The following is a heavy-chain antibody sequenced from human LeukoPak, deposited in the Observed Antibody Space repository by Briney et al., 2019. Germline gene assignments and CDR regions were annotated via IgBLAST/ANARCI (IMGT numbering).Heavy chain of an antibody. D-gene: IGHD5-18*01. CDR1: GYTFTNNA. Sequence: ASAKVSCKTSGYTFTNNAINWVRQAPGQGLEWMGWINTNTGNPSYAQGFFTGRYVFSLDASASPAYLQINGLKADDTAVYYCGRDPKLGIRGYTYGYIDHWGQGTLLTVAS. J-gene: IGHJ4*02. CDR2: INTNTGNP. V-gene: IGHV7-4-1*02. CDR3: GRDPKLGIRGYTYGYIDH.